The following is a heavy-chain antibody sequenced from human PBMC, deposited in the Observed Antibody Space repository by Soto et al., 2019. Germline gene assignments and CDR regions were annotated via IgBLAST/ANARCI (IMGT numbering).Heavy chain of an antibody. CDR3: ARTNTGMDV. V-gene: IGHV3-7*01. CDR2: IKPDGTAQ. J-gene: IGHJ6*02. CDR1: GFTFSNFW. Sequence: PGGSLRLSCVASGFTFSNFWMNWVRQTPGKGLEWVANIKPDGTAQAYVDSVKGRFTVSRDSAKNSLYLQMNSLRAEDTAVYYCARTNTGMDVWGQGTTVTVSS.